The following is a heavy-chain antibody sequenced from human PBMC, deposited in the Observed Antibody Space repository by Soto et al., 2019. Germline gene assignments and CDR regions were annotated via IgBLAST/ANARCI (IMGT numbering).Heavy chain of an antibody. Sequence: ASVKVSCKASGYTFTGYYMHWVRQAPGQGLEWMGWINPNSGGTNYAQKFQGWVTMTRDTSISTAYMELSRLRSDDTAVYYCARDRVAARSDFDYWGQGTLVTVSS. J-gene: IGHJ4*02. CDR2: INPNSGGT. V-gene: IGHV1-2*04. CDR1: GYTFTGYY. CDR3: ARDRVAARSDFDY. D-gene: IGHD6-6*01.